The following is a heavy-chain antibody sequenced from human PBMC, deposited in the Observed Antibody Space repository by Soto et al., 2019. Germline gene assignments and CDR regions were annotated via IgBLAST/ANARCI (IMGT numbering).Heavy chain of an antibody. D-gene: IGHD7-27*01. V-gene: IGHV3-30*18. Sequence: GGSLRLYCADSGFTFSSYGMHWVRQAPGKGLEWVAVISYDGSNKYYADSVKGRFTISRDNSKNTLYLQMNSLRAEDTAVYYCXKDTANWGTYYYYGMDVWGQGTTVTVSS. J-gene: IGHJ6*02. CDR3: XKDTANWGTYYYYGMDV. CDR1: GFTFSSYG. CDR2: ISYDGSNK.